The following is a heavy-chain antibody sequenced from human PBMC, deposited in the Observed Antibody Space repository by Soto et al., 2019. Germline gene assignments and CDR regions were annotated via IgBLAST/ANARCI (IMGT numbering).Heavy chain of an antibody. CDR2: MNPNSGNT. D-gene: IGHD4-17*01. CDR3: ARGIKYGAYSRWFDP. V-gene: IGHV1-8*01. CDR1: GYTLTSYD. Sequence: ASVKVSCKASGYTLTSYDSNWVRQATGQGLEYLGWMNPNSGNTGYVQKFQGRVTMTRDTSISTAYMELSSLRSEASAVYFCARGIKYGAYSRWFDPWRQG. J-gene: IGHJ5*02.